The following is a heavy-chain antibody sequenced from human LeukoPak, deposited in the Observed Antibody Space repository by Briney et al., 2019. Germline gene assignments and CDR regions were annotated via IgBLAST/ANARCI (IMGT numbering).Heavy chain of an antibody. CDR2: ISSSSSTI. Sequence: PGGSLRLSCAASGFTFSSYSMNWVRQAPGKGLEWVSYISSSSSTIYYADSVKGRFTISRDNAKNSLYLQMNSLRAEDTAVYYFARGIIGEQLVWRYYYYMDVWGKGTTVTVSS. V-gene: IGHV3-48*01. CDR1: GFTFSSYS. J-gene: IGHJ6*03. D-gene: IGHD6-6*01. CDR3: ARGIIGEQLVWRYYYYMDV.